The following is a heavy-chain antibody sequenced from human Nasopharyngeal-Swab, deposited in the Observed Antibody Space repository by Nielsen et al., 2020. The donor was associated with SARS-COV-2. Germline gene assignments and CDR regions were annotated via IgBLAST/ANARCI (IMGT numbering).Heavy chain of an antibody. V-gene: IGHV3-7*03. CDR1: GLTFSGYW. D-gene: IGHD5-18*01. CDR2: IKEDGSEK. J-gene: IGHJ4*02. CDR3: ATARAYNYGPSFDY. Sequence: GGSLRLSCAASGLTFSGYWMSWVRQAPGKGLEWVANIKEDGSEKYYVASVKGRFTISRDNAKNSLYLQMSSLRVEDTAVYYCATARAYNYGPSFDYWGQGTLVTVSS.